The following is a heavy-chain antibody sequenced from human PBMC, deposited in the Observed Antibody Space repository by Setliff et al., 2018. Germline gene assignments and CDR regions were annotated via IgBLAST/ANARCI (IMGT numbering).Heavy chain of an antibody. CDR3: ARGTRYDYESSGYHYMKRFDY. Sequence: SETLSLTCTVSGGSFSGYYWNWIRQPPGKGLEWIGEINRRGSSKYNPSLKSRVTISVDTSKNQFSLKVSSVTAADTAVYYCARGTRYDYESSGYHYMKRFDYWGQGTLVTVSS. CDR1: GGSFSGYY. J-gene: IGHJ4*02. CDR2: INRRGSS. D-gene: IGHD3-22*01. V-gene: IGHV4-34*01.